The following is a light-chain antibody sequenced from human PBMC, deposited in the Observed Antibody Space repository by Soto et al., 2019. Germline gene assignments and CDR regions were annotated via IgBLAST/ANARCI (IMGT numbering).Light chain of an antibody. CDR3: CSYAGSYTHYV. J-gene: IGLJ1*01. V-gene: IGLV2-11*01. CDR1: SSDVGGYNY. Sequence: QSALTQPRSVSGSPGQSITISCTGTSSDVGGYNYVSWYRQHPGKAPKLMIYDVSKRPPGVPDRFSGSKSGNTASLTISGLQAEDEADYYCCSYAGSYTHYVFGTGTKLTVL. CDR2: DVS.